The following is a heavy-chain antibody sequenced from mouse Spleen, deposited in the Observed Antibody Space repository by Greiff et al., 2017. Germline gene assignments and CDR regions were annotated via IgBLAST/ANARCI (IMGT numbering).Heavy chain of an antibody. V-gene: IGHV14-1*02. J-gene: IGHJ2*01. CDR3: ARNWELDY. CDR1: GFNIKDYY. CDR2: IDPENGNT. D-gene: IGHD4-1*01. Sequence: VQLQQSGAELVRPGALVKLSCKASGFNIKDYYMHWVKQRPEQGLEWIGWIDPENGNTIYDPKFQGKASITADTSSNTAYLQLSSLTSEDTAVYYCARNWELDYWGQGTTLTVSS.